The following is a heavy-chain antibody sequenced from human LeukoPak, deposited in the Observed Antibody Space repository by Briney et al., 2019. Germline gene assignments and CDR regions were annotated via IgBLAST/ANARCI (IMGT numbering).Heavy chain of an antibody. Sequence: PGRSLRLSCAASGFTFSSYGMHWVRQAPGKGLEWVAVISYDGSNKYYADSVKGRFTISRDNSKNTLYLQMNSLRAEDTAVYYCAKEAGTMVRVYGMDVWGQGTTVTVSS. D-gene: IGHD3-10*01. CDR3: AKEAGTMVRVYGMDV. V-gene: IGHV3-30*18. CDR2: ISYDGSNK. CDR1: GFTFSSYG. J-gene: IGHJ6*02.